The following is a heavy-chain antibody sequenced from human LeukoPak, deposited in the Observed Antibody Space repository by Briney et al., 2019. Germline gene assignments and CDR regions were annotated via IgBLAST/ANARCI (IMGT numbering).Heavy chain of an antibody. J-gene: IGHJ4*02. CDR1: GFTFSSYR. Sequence: GGSLRLSCAASGFTFSSYRMNWVRQAPGKGLEWVSSISSSSSYIYYADSVKGRFTISRDNAKNSLYLQMNSLRAEDTAVYYCAGRLSGRYYFDYWGRGTLVTLSS. CDR3: AGRLSGRYYFDY. CDR2: ISSSSSYI. V-gene: IGHV3-21*01. D-gene: IGHD1-26*01.